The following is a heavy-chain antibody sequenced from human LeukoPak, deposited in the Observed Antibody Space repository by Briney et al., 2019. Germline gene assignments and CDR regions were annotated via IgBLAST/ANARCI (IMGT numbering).Heavy chain of an antibody. Sequence: GESLKISCKGSGYTFNTHWIGWVRQMPGKGLEWMGIIYPGDSNTRYSPSFQGQVTISVDKSITTAHLQWTTLKASDTAMYYCARTYCSGGGCLGSFDYWGHGTLVTVSS. CDR2: IYPGDSNT. V-gene: IGHV5-51*01. CDR1: GYTFNTHW. CDR3: ARTYCSGGGCLGSFDY. J-gene: IGHJ4*01. D-gene: IGHD2-15*01.